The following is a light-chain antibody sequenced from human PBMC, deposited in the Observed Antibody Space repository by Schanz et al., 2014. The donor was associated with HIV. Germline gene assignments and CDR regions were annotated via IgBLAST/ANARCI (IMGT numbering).Light chain of an antibody. CDR3: TSYAGTNKVV. CDR2: DVT. V-gene: IGLV2-14*03. J-gene: IGLJ2*01. Sequence: QSALTQPASVSGSPGQSITISCTGTSSDVGGYTYVSWYQQHPGKAPKLIIYDVTNRPSGVPDRFSGSKSDNTASLTISGLQAADEADYYCTSYAGTNKVVFGGGTKLTVL. CDR1: SSDVGGYTY.